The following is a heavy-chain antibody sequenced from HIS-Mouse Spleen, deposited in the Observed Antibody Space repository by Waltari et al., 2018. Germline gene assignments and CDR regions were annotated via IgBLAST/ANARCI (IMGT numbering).Heavy chain of an antibody. CDR1: GGSISSSSYY. Sequence: QLQLQESGPGLVKPSETLSLTCTVSGGSISSSSYYWGWIRQPPGKGLEWIGSIYSSGRTYDNPSLESRVTISVETSKNQFSLKLSSVTAADTAVYYCAREIPYSSSWYDWYFDLWGRGTTVTVSS. CDR3: AREIPYSSSWYDWYFDL. CDR2: IYSSGRT. V-gene: IGHV4-39*07. D-gene: IGHD6-13*01. J-gene: IGHJ2*01.